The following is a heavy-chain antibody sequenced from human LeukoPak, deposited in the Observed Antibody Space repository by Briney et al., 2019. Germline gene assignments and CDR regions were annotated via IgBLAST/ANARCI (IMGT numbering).Heavy chain of an antibody. CDR1: GGTFITHT. CDR3: ARDGGLNDCGDYTPPFYAMDV. Sequence: SVKVSCKASGGTFITHTITWVRQAPGQGLEWLGGITPVFGTARYAQKIQGRITITADESTSTAYMELSTLTSEDTALYYCARDGGLNDCGDYTPPFYAMDVWGQGTTVTVSS. CDR2: ITPVFGTA. V-gene: IGHV1-69*01. J-gene: IGHJ6*02. D-gene: IGHD4-17*01.